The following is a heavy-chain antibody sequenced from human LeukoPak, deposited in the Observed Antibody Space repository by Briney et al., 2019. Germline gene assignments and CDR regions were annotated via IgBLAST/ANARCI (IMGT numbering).Heavy chain of an antibody. CDR3: ARIASPYGLDV. CDR1: GYTFTSYA. V-gene: IGHV7-4-1*02. Sequence: ASVKVSCKASGYTFTSYAMNWVRQAPGQGLEWMGWINTNTGNPTYARDFTGRFVFSLDTSVSTAYLQISSLKADDTAVYYCARIASPYGLDVWGQGTTVTVSS. J-gene: IGHJ6*02. CDR2: INTNTGNP.